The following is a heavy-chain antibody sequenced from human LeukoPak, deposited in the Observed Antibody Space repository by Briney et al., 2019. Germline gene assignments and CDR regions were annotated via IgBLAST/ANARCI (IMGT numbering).Heavy chain of an antibody. D-gene: IGHD3-10*01. CDR3: ARGRCGFGDLFSGMDV. Sequence: GGSLRLSCAASGFTFSSYAMHWVRQAPGKGLEWVAVISYDGSNKYYADSVKGRFTISRDNSKNTLYLQMNSLRAEDTAVYYCARGRCGFGDLFSGMDVWGQGTTVTVSS. CDR1: GFTFSSYA. J-gene: IGHJ6*02. CDR2: ISYDGSNK. V-gene: IGHV3-30-3*01.